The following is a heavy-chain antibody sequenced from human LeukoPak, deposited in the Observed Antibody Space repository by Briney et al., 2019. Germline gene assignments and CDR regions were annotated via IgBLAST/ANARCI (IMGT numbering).Heavy chain of an antibody. CDR2: INHSGST. Sequence: SETLSLTCAVYGGSFSGYYWSRIRQPPGKGLEWIGEINHSGSTNYNPSLKSRVTISVDTSKNQFSLKLSSVTAADTAVYYCARGRARRWLQLGVCYFDYWGQGTLVTVSS. V-gene: IGHV4-34*01. J-gene: IGHJ4*02. CDR1: GGSFSGYY. CDR3: ARGRARRWLQLGVCYFDY. D-gene: IGHD5-24*01.